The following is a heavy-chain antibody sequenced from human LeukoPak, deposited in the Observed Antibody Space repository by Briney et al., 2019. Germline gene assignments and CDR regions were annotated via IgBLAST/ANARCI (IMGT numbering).Heavy chain of an antibody. J-gene: IGHJ4*02. V-gene: IGHV3-66*01. CDR1: GFKVSTNY. D-gene: IGHD5-12*01. CDR3: ARSVGGYDLNY. Sequence: GGSLRLSCAGSGFKVSTNYMSWVRQAPGKGLEWVSVIYSGGSTYYTDSVKGRFTISRDNSKNTLYLQMNSLRVEDTAVYYCARSVGGYDLNYWGQGTLVTVSS. CDR2: IYSGGST.